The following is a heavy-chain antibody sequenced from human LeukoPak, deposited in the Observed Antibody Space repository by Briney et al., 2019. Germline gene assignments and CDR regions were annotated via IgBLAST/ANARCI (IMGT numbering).Heavy chain of an antibody. V-gene: IGHV3-23*01. J-gene: IGHJ4*02. CDR3: AKLDYGGNGDY. CDR1: GFTFSSFA. Sequence: GGSLRLSCAASGFTFSSFAMSWVRQAPGKGLEWVSTISGSGVGTYYADSVKGRFTVSRDDSKNTLYLQMDSLRVEDMAVYYCAKLDYGGNGDYWGQGTLVTVSS. D-gene: IGHD4-23*01. CDR2: ISGSGVGT.